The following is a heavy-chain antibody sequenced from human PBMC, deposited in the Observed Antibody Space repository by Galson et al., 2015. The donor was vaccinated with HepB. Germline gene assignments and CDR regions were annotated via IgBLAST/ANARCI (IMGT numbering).Heavy chain of an antibody. CDR1: GTSISSYY. Sequence: ETLSLTCTVSGTSISSYYWSWVRQTPEKGLEWIGYVFYRGNSNYNPSLKSRVTISLDTSRNQFSLRLTSVTAADTAVYYCARDIRCNGGSCYSYLDSWGQGTLVTVSS. V-gene: IGHV4-59*01. D-gene: IGHD2-15*01. CDR3: ARDIRCNGGSCYSYLDS. J-gene: IGHJ4*02. CDR2: VFYRGNS.